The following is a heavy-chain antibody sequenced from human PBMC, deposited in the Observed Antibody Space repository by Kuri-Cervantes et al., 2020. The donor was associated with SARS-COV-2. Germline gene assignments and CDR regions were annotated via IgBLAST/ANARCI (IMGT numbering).Heavy chain of an antibody. CDR2: IYHSGST. D-gene: IGHD2-15*01. J-gene: IGHJ4*02. V-gene: IGHV4-30-2*01. Sequence: LRLSCAVSGGSISSGGYSWSWIRQPPGKGLEWIGYIYHSGSTYYNPSLKSRVTVSVDRSKNQFSLKLSSVTAADTAVYYCARDGSGGDADYWGQGTLVTVSS. CDR3: ARDGSGGDADY. CDR1: GGSISSGGYS.